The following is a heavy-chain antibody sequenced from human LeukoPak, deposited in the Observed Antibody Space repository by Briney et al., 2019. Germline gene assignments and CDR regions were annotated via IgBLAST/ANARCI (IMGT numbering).Heavy chain of an antibody. CDR1: GGSISSYY. V-gene: IGHV4-59*01. Sequence: PSETLSLTCTVSGGSISSYYWSWIWQPPGKGLEWIGYIYYSGSTNYNPSLKSRVTISVDTSKNQFSLKLSSVTAADTAVYYCARDDGSYGAAFDYWGQGTLVTVSS. J-gene: IGHJ4*02. CDR3: ARDDGSYGAAFDY. D-gene: IGHD1-26*01. CDR2: IYYSGST.